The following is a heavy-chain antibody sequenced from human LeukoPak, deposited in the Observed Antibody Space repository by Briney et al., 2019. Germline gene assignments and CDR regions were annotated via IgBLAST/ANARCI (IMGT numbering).Heavy chain of an antibody. D-gene: IGHD6-13*01. CDR2: IYHSGST. V-gene: IGHV4-30-2*01. CDR1: GGSISSGGYY. CDR3: ARDRWGIAAAGTDD. J-gene: IGHJ4*02. Sequence: PSQTLSLTCTVSGGSISSGGYYWSWIRQPPGKGLEWIGYIYHSGSTYYNPSLKSRVTISVDRSKNQFSLKLSSVTAADTAVYYCARDRWGIAAAGTDDWGQGTLVTVSS.